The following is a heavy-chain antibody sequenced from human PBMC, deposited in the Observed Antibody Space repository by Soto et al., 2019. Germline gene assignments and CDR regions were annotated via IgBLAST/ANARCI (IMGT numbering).Heavy chain of an antibody. D-gene: IGHD6-19*01. CDR1: GFTFSNAW. Sequence: PGGSLRLSCAASGFTFSNAWMSWVRQAPGKGLEWVGRIKSKTDGGTTDYAAPVKGRFTISRDDSKNTLYLQMNSLKTEDTAVYYCTTDNSYSSGPWFDPWGQGTLVTVSS. CDR2: IKSKTDGGTT. V-gene: IGHV3-15*01. CDR3: TTDNSYSSGPWFDP. J-gene: IGHJ5*02.